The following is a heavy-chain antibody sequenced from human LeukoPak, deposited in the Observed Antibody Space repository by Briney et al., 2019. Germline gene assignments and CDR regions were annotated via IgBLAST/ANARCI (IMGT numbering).Heavy chain of an antibody. CDR3: ARGDYYGSGSYYNSAFDI. CDR2: IYTSGST. J-gene: IGHJ3*02. V-gene: IGHV4-61*02. D-gene: IGHD3-10*01. Sequence: SRTLSLTCTVSGGSISTGTYYWSWIRQPAGKGLEWIGRIYTSGSTNYNPSLKSRVTISVDTSKNQFSLKLNSVTAADTAVYYCARGDYYGSGSYYNSAFDIWGQGTMVTVSS. CDR1: GGSISTGTYY.